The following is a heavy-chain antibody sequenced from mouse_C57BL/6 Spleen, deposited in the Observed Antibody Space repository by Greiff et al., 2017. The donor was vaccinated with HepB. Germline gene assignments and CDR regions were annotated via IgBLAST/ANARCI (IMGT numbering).Heavy chain of an antibody. CDR3: ARDRDSTVVATVGWYFDV. Sequence: QVQLQQPGTELVKPGASVKLSCKASGYTFTSYWMHWVKQRPGQGLEWIGNINPSNGGTNYNEKFKSKATLTVDKSSSTAYMQLSSLTSEDSAVYYCARDRDSTVVATVGWYFDVWGTGTTVTVSS. CDR2: INPSNGGT. D-gene: IGHD1-1*01. J-gene: IGHJ1*03. CDR1: GYTFTSYW. V-gene: IGHV1-53*01.